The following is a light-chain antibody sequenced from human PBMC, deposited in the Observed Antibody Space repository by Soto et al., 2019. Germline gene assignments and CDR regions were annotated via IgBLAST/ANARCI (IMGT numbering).Light chain of an antibody. V-gene: IGKV3-11*01. CDR2: DAS. Sequence: DIVLTQYPATLSLSPGERATLSCRASQSVTTHLAWYPHIRCQAPRLVIYDASTRATGIPPRFSGSGSGTDFTLTISSLEPEDSAFYYCHQRSKWPQTFGQGTTVEIK. J-gene: IGKJ1*01. CDR1: QSVTTH. CDR3: HQRSKWPQT.